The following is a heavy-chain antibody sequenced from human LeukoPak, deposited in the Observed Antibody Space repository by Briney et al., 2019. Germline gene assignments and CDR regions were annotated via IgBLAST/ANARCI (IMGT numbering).Heavy chain of an antibody. J-gene: IGHJ6*03. CDR2: ISSSGSTI. D-gene: IGHD3-10*02. CDR3: ARDKGYSYYVYYYYYMDV. CDR1: GFTFSDHY. Sequence: GGSLRLSCAASGFTFSDHYMSWIRQAPGKGLEWVSYISSSGSTIYYADSVKGRFTISRDNAKSSLYLQMNSLRAEDTAVYYCARDKGYSYYVYYYYYMDVWGKGTTVTVSS. V-gene: IGHV3-11*01.